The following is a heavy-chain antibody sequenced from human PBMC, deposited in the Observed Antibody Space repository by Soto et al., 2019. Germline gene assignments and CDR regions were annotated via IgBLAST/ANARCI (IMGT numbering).Heavy chain of an antibody. CDR3: ARGIMITFGGVSPITGPEYYFDY. D-gene: IGHD3-16*01. CDR1: GYTFTSYG. CDR2: ISAYNGNT. J-gene: IGHJ4*02. V-gene: IGHV1-18*01. Sequence: ASVKVSCKASGYTFTSYGISWVRQAPGQGLEWMGWISAYNGNTNYAQKLQGRVTMTTDTSTSTAYMELRSLRSDDTAVYYCARGIMITFGGVSPITGPEYYFDYWGQGTLVTVSS.